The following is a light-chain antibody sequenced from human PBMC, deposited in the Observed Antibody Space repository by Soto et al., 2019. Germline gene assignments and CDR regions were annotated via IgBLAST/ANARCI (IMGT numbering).Light chain of an antibody. CDR1: QSVLYSSNNKNY. Sequence: DIVMTQSPDSLAVSLGERATSNCKSSQSVLYSSNNKNYLAWYQQKPGQPPKLLIYWASTRESGVPDRFSGSGSGTDFTLTISSLQAEDVAVYYCQHHYSTPPTFGQGTKVEIK. CDR2: WAS. J-gene: IGKJ1*01. CDR3: QHHYSTPPT. V-gene: IGKV4-1*01.